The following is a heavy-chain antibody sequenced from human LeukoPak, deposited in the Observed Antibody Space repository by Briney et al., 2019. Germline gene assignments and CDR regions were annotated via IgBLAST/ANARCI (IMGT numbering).Heavy chain of an antibody. CDR2: ISAYNGNT. Sequence: ASVKVSCKASGYTFTSYGISWVRQAPGQGLEWMGWISAYNGNTNYAQKLQGRVTMTTDTSTSTAYMELRSLRSDDTAVYYCARAATYYYDSSGEIFDYWGQGTLVTVSS. V-gene: IGHV1-18*01. CDR1: GYTFTSYG. CDR3: ARAATYYYDSSGEIFDY. D-gene: IGHD3-22*01. J-gene: IGHJ4*02.